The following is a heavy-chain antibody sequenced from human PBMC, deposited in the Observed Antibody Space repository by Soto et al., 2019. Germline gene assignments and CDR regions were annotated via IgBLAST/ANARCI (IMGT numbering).Heavy chain of an antibody. J-gene: IGHJ4*02. V-gene: IGHV4-39*01. CDR3: ARHLRGSGQLFFDF. CDR2: ISDSGTT. CDR1: GGSLSGNFLH. D-gene: IGHD6-19*01. Sequence: LQLKESGPGLVKASETLSLTCTVSGGSLSGNFLHWGWVRQPPGRGLQWVGSISDSGTTNFNPSVKRRLTMSVDTSRNQISLKLTSVTAADTAVYYCARHLRGSGQLFFDFWGQGILATVYS.